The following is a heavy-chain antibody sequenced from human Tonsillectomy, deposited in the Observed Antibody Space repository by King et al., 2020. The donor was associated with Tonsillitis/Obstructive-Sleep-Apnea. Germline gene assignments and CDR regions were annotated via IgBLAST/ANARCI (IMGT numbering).Heavy chain of an antibody. CDR2: IYYSGST. J-gene: IGHJ6*03. CDR3: ARDLRAGCSSTSCYAGYYYYMDV. V-gene: IGHV4-59*01. CDR1: GGSISSYY. Sequence: VQLQESGPGLVKPSETLSLTCTVSGGSISSYYWSWIRQPPGKGLEWIGYIYYSGSTNYNPSLKSRVTISVDTSKNQFSLKLSSVTAADTAVYYCARDLRAGCSSTSCYAGYYYYMDVWGKGTTVTVSS. D-gene: IGHD2-2*01.